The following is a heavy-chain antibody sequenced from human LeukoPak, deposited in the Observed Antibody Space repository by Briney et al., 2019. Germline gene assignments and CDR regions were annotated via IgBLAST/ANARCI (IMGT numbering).Heavy chain of an antibody. CDR2: ISSSSSYI. CDR3: ARDYVHYYYMDV. V-gene: IGHV3-21*01. J-gene: IGHJ6*03. Sequence: GGSLRLSCAASGFTFSSYSMNWVRQAPGKGLEWVSSISSSSSYIYYADSVKGRFTISRDNAKNSLYLQMNSLRAEDTAVYYCARDYVHYYYMDVWGKGTTVTVSS. D-gene: IGHD3-16*01. CDR1: GFTFSSYS.